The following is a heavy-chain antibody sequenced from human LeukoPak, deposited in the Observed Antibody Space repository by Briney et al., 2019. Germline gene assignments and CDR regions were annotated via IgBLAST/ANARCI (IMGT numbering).Heavy chain of an antibody. CDR2: INPNSGDT. CDR1: AYTFTGYY. J-gene: IGHJ4*02. D-gene: IGHD3-10*01. CDR3: ARANGSGSYSDQYYFDY. V-gene: IGHV1-2*02. Sequence: ASVKVSCKTSAYTFTGYYMHWVRQAPGQGLEWMGWINPNSGDTHYAEKFQGRVTMTRDTYISTAYMELSRLRSDDTAVYYCARANGSGSYSDQYYFDYWGQGTLVTVSS.